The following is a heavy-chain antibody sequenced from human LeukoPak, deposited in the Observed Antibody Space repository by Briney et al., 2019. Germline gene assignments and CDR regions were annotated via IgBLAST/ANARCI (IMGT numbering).Heavy chain of an antibody. J-gene: IGHJ3*02. CDR3: ARHNDYYDSSTASYAFDI. V-gene: IGHV4-39*01. Sequence: PSETLSLTCTVSGGSISSSSYYWGWIRQPPGKGLEWIGSIYYSGSTYYNPSLKSRVTISVDTSKNQFSLKLSSVTAADTAAYYCARHNDYYDSSTASYAFDIWGQGTMVTVSP. CDR2: IYYSGST. D-gene: IGHD3-22*01. CDR1: GGSISSSSYY.